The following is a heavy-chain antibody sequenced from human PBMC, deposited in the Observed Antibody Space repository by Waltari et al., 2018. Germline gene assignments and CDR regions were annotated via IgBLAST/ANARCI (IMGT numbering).Heavy chain of an antibody. J-gene: IGHJ1*01. CDR3: ATKMSDQWLRE. V-gene: IGHV1-69-2*01. CDR2: VDPEDGET. Sequence: EVHLVQSGAEVKRPGATVKISCKASGYPFTEYYLHGVRQAPGKGLGWMGHVDPEDGETEISDKFQGRVAMTADTSTETAYIEVRSLTSYDMAVYYCATKMSDQWLREWGQGTLVTVSS. CDR1: GYPFTEYY. D-gene: IGHD6-19*01.